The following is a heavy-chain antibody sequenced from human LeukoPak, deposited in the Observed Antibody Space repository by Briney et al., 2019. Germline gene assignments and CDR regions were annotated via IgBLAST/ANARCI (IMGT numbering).Heavy chain of an antibody. Sequence: PSETLSLTCAVSGGSISSSNWWSWIRQPPGKGLEWIGYIYYSGSTNYNPSLKSRVTISVDTSKNQFSLKLSSVTAADTAVYYCARDSSRGAFDYWGQGTLVTVSS. CDR3: ARDSSRGAFDY. CDR2: IYYSGST. CDR1: GGSISSSNW. J-gene: IGHJ4*02. V-gene: IGHV4-61*01.